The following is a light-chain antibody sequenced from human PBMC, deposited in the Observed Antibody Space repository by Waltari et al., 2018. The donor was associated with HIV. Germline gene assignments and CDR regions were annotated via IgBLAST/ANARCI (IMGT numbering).Light chain of an antibody. CDR3: AAWDDSLSGLV. CDR1: SSNIGSNY. Sequence: QSVLTQPPSASGTPGQRVTISCSGSSSNIGSNYVYWYQQLPGTAPKLLIYRNNQRPSGVPDRLSGSKSGTSASLAISGLRSEDGADYYCAAWDDSLSGLVFGGGTKLTVL. CDR2: RNN. V-gene: IGLV1-47*01. J-gene: IGLJ3*02.